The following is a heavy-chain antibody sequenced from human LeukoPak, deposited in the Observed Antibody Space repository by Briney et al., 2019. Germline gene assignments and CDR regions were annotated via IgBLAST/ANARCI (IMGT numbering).Heavy chain of an antibody. J-gene: IGHJ4*02. CDR1: GGTFSSYA. CDR3: AIPPRYYYDSSGYSFDY. V-gene: IGHV1-69*04. Sequence: ASVKVSCRASGGTFSSYAISWVRQAPGQGLEWMGRIIPILGIANYAQKFQGRVTITADKSTSTAYMELSSLRSEDTAVYYCAIPPRYYYDSSGYSFDYWGQGTLVTVSS. CDR2: IIPILGIA. D-gene: IGHD3-22*01.